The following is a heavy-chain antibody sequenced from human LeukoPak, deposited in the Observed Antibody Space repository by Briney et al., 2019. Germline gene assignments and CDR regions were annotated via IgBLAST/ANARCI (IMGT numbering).Heavy chain of an antibody. Sequence: GESLKISCKGSGYSFTSYWIGCVRQMPGKGLEWMGIIYPGDSDTRYSPSFQGQVTISADKSISTAYLQWSSLKASDTAMYYCARQRSNPIRDFDYWGQGTLVTVSS. V-gene: IGHV5-51*01. D-gene: IGHD4-11*01. J-gene: IGHJ4*02. CDR3: ARQRSNPIRDFDY. CDR1: GYSFTSYW. CDR2: IYPGDSDT.